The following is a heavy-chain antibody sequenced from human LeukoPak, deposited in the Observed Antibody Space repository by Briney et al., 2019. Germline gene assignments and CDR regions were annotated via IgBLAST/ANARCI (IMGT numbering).Heavy chain of an antibody. CDR1: GYTFTSYD. Sequence: GASVKVSCKASGYTFTSYDINWVRQATGQGLEWMGWMNPNSGNTGYAQKFQGRVTITRNTSMSTAYMELSSLRSEDTAVYYCARGPTRYYYYYMDVWGKGTTVTVSS. V-gene: IGHV1-8*03. CDR2: MNPNSGNT. CDR3: ARGPTRYYYYYMDV. J-gene: IGHJ6*03.